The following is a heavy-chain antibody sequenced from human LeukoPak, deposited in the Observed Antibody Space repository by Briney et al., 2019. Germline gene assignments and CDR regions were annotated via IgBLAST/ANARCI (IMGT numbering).Heavy chain of an antibody. CDR3: ARDPRNVGLAP. Sequence: GRSLRLSCVASGFSLSGYWMYWVRQAPGKGLMYISRNNGDGSTTNYADVVKGRFTMSRDNVKNTLYLQMNSLRVEDTAVYYCARDPRNVGLAPWGQGTLVTVSS. V-gene: IGHV3-74*01. J-gene: IGHJ5*02. CDR2: NNGDGSTT. CDR1: GFSLSGYW. D-gene: IGHD2-15*01.